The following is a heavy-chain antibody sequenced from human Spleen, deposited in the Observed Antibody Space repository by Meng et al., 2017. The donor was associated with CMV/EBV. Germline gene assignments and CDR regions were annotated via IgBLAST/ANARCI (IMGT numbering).Heavy chain of an antibody. CDR2: ISYDGSNK. CDR1: GFTFSNYV. D-gene: IGHD3/OR15-3a*01. CDR3: ARERGRTFDY. Sequence: GESLKISCAASGFTFSNYVMHWVRQDPGKGLEWVAVISYDGSNKYYADSVKGRCTVSRDNSNNTLYLQMNSLRAEDTAVYYYARERGRTFDYWGQGTLVTVSS. J-gene: IGHJ4*02. V-gene: IGHV3-30-3*01.